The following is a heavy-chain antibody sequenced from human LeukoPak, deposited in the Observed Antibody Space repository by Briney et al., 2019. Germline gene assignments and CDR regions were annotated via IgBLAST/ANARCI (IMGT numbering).Heavy chain of an antibody. D-gene: IGHD3-22*01. J-gene: IGHJ3*02. CDR1: GFTFSSYG. Sequence: GGSLRLSCAASGFTFSSYGMHWVRQAPGKALEWVAVIWYDGSNKYYADSVKGRFTISRDNSKNTLYLQMNSLRAEDTAVYYCAKYDSSGYTPYDAFDIWGQGTMVTVSS. CDR2: IWYDGSNK. CDR3: AKYDSSGYTPYDAFDI. V-gene: IGHV3-33*06.